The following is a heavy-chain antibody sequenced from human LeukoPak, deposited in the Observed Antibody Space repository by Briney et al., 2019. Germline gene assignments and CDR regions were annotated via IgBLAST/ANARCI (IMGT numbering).Heavy chain of an antibody. CDR3: AKVDRGDYSSSPVPYYNYYMNV. CDR1: GFTFSYYS. V-gene: IGHV3-21*01. D-gene: IGHD6-13*01. CDR2: ISSSSSLI. Sequence: PGGSLRLSCAASGFTFSYYSMNWVRQAPGRGLEWVSCISSSSSLIFYSDSVRGRFTTSRDNAKNLLYLHMNSLRVEDTAVYYCAKVDRGDYSSSPVPYYNYYMNVWGEGTTVTVSS. J-gene: IGHJ6*03.